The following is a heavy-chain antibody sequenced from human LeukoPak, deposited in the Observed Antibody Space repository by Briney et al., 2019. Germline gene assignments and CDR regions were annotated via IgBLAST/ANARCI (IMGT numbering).Heavy chain of an antibody. CDR3: AKDLPNSSSWGFDY. V-gene: IGHV3-30*18. CDR1: GFTFSSYG. CDR2: ISYDGSNK. D-gene: IGHD6-13*01. Sequence: GGSLRLSCAASGFTFSSYGMHWVRQAPGKGLEWVAVISYDGSNKYYADSVKGRFTISRDNSKNTLYLQMNSLRAEDTAVYYCAKDLPNSSSWGFDYWGQGTLVTVSS. J-gene: IGHJ4*02.